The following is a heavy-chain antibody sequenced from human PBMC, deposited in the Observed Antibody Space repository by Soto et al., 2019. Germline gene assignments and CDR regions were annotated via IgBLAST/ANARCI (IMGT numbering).Heavy chain of an antibody. V-gene: IGHV3-21*01. D-gene: IGHD2-15*01. J-gene: IGHJ4*02. CDR1: GFTLSSYT. CDR2: ISRSSSYI. Sequence: EVQLVECGGGLVKPGGSLRLTCAASGFTLSSYTMNWVRQAPGKGLEWVSSISRSSSYIYFADSVKGRFTISRDNAKNSLYLQMNSLRAEDTAVYYCGAATGAYWVQGTLVTVSS. CDR3: GAATGAY.